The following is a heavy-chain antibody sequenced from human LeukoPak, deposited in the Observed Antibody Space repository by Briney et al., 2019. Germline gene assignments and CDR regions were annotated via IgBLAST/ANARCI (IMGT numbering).Heavy chain of an antibody. CDR1: GFTFSSYS. J-gene: IGHJ4*02. CDR3: AKDPSSYGDYVNYFDY. D-gene: IGHD4-17*01. Sequence: GGSLRLSCAASGFTFSSYSMNWVRQAPGKGLEWVSSISSSSSYIYYADSVKGRVTISRDYSKNTRDLQMNSLRAEDTAVYYCAKDPSSYGDYVNYFDYWGQGTLVTVSS. V-gene: IGHV3-21*04. CDR2: ISSSSSYI.